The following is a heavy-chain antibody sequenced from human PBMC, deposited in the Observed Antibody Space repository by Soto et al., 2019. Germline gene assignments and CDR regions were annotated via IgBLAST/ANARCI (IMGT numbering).Heavy chain of an antibody. D-gene: IGHD1-26*01. V-gene: IGHV1-2*02. Sequence: ASVKVYCKASGYTFTVYYMHWVRQAPGQGLEWMGWINPKSGGTMYPQKFQGRVTMTWDTSISTAYMALTRLRSDDTAVYYCARDLAKGGGSAGFDYWGQGTLVTVSS. J-gene: IGHJ4*02. CDR3: ARDLAKGGGSAGFDY. CDR2: INPKSGGT. CDR1: GYTFTVYY.